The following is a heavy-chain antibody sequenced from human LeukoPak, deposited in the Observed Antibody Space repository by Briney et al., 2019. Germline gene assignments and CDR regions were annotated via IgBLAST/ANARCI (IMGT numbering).Heavy chain of an antibody. CDR1: GGSISSGDYY. Sequence: PQTLSLTCTVSGGSISSGDYYWSWIRQPPGKGLEWIGYIYYSGSTYYNPSLKSRVTISVDTSKNQFSLKLSSVTAADTAVYYCARGLASYWDAFDIWGQGTMVTVSS. J-gene: IGHJ3*02. CDR2: IYYSGST. V-gene: IGHV4-30-4*08. D-gene: IGHD2-8*02. CDR3: ARGLASYWDAFDI.